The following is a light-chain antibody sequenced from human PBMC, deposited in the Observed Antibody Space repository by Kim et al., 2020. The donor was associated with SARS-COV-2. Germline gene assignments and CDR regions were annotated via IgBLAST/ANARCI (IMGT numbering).Light chain of an antibody. CDR1: QRTRRW. Sequence: ASVGDRVTITCRASQRTRRWLAWYQQKPGKAPKLLINDASNLERGVPSRFSGSGSGTEFTLTIDSLQPDDFATYYCQQYYSFPYTFGQGTKLEI. CDR2: DAS. J-gene: IGKJ2*01. CDR3: QQYYSFPYT. V-gene: IGKV1-5*01.